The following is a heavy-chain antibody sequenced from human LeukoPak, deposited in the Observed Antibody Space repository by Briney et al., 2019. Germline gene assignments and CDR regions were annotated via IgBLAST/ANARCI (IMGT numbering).Heavy chain of an antibody. J-gene: IGHJ4*02. Sequence: PSETLSLTCTVSGYSITSAYYWGWIRQPPGKGLEWIGSFFLKGSTYYNPSLKSRVTISVDTSKNQFSLKLSSVTAADTAVYYCAREGKYGSGGLDYWGQGTLVTVSS. CDR2: FFLKGST. V-gene: IGHV4-38-2*02. CDR1: GYSITSAYY. CDR3: AREGKYGSGGLDY. D-gene: IGHD3-10*01.